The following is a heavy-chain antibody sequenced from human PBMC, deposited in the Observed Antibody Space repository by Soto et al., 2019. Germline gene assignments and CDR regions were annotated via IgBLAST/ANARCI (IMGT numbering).Heavy chain of an antibody. CDR3: ARTGGRDSSGYYFFVMDV. CDR2: IYNSGSS. V-gene: IGHV4-59*01. J-gene: IGHJ6*02. Sequence: PSETLSLTCTVSGGSISSYYWSWIRQAPGEGLEWIGYIYNSGSSNYNPSLKSRVNITLDTPKNQLSLKLSSVTAADTAVYYCARTGGRDSSGYYFFVMDVWSPGATVTVSS. D-gene: IGHD5-18*01. CDR1: GGSISSYY.